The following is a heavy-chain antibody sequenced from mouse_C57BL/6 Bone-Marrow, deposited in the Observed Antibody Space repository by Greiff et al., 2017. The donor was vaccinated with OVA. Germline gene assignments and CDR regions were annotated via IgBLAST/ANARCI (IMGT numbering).Heavy chain of an antibody. V-gene: IGHV1-76*01. D-gene: IGHD2-1*01. CDR1: GYTFTDYY. J-gene: IGHJ1*03. CDR2: IYPGSGNT. Sequence: VQLQESGAELVRPGASVKLSCKASGYTFTDYYINWVKQRPGQGLEWIARIYPGSGNTYYNEKFKGKDTLTAEKSSSTAYMQLSSLTSEDSAVDFCAKIYGNLYFDVWGTGTTVTVSS. CDR3: AKIYGNLYFDV.